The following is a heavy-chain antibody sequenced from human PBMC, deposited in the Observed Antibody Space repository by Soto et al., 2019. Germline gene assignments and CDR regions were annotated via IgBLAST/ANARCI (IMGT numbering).Heavy chain of an antibody. CDR2: ISSGSSTI. V-gene: IGHV3-48*01. J-gene: IGHJ4*02. D-gene: IGHD2-15*01. CDR3: ETVSGGSGCDY. Sequence: EVQLVESGGGLVQPGGSLRLSCAASGFTFRNYAMNWVRQAPGQGLERVSYISSGSSTIYYAVSMRGGFTISRDNAKNSLYLEMNSLRAEGTAIYYCETVSGGSGCDYWGQGTLVTVSS. CDR1: GFTFRNYA.